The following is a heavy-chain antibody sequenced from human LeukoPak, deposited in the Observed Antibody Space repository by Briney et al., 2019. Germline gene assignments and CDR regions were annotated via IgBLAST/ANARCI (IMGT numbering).Heavy chain of an antibody. CDR1: GYTFTSYD. CDR2: MNPNSGNT. J-gene: IGHJ6*03. D-gene: IGHD2-2*02. V-gene: IGHV1-8*01. CDR3: ARGRWRYQLLYHAGWYYMDV. Sequence: GASVKVSCKASGYTFTSYDINWVRQATGQGLEWMGWMNPNSGNTGYALKFQGRVTMTRNTSISTAYMELSSLRSEDTAVYYCARGRWRYQLLYHAGWYYMDVWGKGTTVTVSS.